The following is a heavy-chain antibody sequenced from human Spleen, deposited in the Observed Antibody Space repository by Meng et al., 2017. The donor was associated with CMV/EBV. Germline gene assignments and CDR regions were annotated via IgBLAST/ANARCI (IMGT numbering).Heavy chain of an antibody. D-gene: IGHD6-6*01. V-gene: IGHV3-48*04. J-gene: IGHJ3*02. CDR2: ISSSSTTI. Sequence: GESLKISCAASGFSFSTYSMNWFRQAPGKGLEWVSYISSSSTTIYYADSVKGRFTISRDNAKNSLYLQMNSLRAEDTAVYYCARDDLEDEYSSSDPLSDAFDIWGQGTMVTVSS. CDR3: ARDDLEDEYSSSDPLSDAFDI. CDR1: GFSFSTYS.